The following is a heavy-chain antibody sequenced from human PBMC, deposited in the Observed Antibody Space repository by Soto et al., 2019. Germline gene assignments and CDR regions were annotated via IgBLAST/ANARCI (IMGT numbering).Heavy chain of an antibody. CDR3: ARIVLVPAASINWFDP. V-gene: IGHV2-26*01. J-gene: IGHJ5*02. CDR2: IFSNDEK. Sequence: QVTLKESGPVLVKPTETLTLTCTVSGFSLSNARMGVSWIRQPPGKALEWLAHIFSNDEKSYSTSLKSRLTISKDTSKSQVVLTMTNMDPVDTATYYCARIVLVPAASINWFDPWGQGTLVTVSS. D-gene: IGHD2-2*01. CDR1: GFSLSNARMG.